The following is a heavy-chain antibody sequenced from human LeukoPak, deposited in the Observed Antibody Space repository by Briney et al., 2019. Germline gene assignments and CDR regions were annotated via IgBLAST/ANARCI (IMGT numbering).Heavy chain of an antibody. CDR2: IIPIFGTA. CDR1: GGTFSSYA. D-gene: IGHD3-16*01. CDR3: ARDHGGWGLLDY. Sequence: ASVKVSCKASGGTFSSYAISWVRQAPGQGLEWMGGIIPIFGTANYTQKFQGRVTITADESTSTAYMELSSLRSEDTAVYYCARDHGGWGLLDYWGQGTLVTVSS. V-gene: IGHV1-69*13. J-gene: IGHJ4*02.